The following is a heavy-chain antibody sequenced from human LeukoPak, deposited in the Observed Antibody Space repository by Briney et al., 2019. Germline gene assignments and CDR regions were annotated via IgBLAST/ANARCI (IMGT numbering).Heavy chain of an antibody. Sequence: PGGSLRLSCAASGFTFSSYAMGWVRQAPGKGLEWVANIKLDGSEKNYVDSVKGRFTISRDNTKNSLYLQMNSLRVEDTAVFYCARDQYDTWSRRGNFDSWGQGTLVIVSS. CDR1: GFTFSSYA. J-gene: IGHJ5*01. CDR2: IKLDGSEK. D-gene: IGHD3-3*01. V-gene: IGHV3-7*03. CDR3: ARDQYDTWSRRGNFDS.